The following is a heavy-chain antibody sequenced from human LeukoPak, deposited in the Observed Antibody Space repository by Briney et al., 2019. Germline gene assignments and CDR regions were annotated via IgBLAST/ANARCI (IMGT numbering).Heavy chain of an antibody. CDR3: ARGAHYLYDY. CDR1: GGSFSGYY. Sequence: SETLSLTCAVYGGSFSGYYWSWIRQPPGKGLEWIGEINHSGSTNYNPSLKSRVTISVDTSKNQFSLKLSSVTAADTAVYYCARGAHYLYDYWAREPWSPSPQ. J-gene: IGHJ4*02. D-gene: IGHD2/OR15-2a*01. V-gene: IGHV4-34*01. CDR2: INHSGST.